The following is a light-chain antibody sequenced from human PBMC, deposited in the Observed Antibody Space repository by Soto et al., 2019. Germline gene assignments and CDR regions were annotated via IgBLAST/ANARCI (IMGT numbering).Light chain of an antibody. CDR1: QSVSSN. CDR3: QQYNIWPLT. V-gene: IGKV3-15*01. CDR2: GAS. J-gene: IGKJ4*01. Sequence: IVLTQAPATLSLSPGERATLSCRASQSVSSNLAWYQQKPGQAPRLLISGASARATGVPARFSGSGSGTEFTLTISSLQSEDSAVYYCQQYNIWPLTFGGGTKVDIK.